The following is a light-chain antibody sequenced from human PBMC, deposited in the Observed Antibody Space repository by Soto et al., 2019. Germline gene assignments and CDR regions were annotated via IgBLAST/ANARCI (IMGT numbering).Light chain of an antibody. Sequence: QSALTQPASVSGSPGQSITISCTGSSSDIGSSNYVSWYQQYPGKAPKLMIYEVTNRPSGVSNRFSGSKSGNTASLTISGLRAEDEADYYCSSHTTSGTLVVLGGGTKVTVL. V-gene: IGLV2-14*01. CDR3: SSHTTSGTLVV. J-gene: IGLJ2*01. CDR2: EVT. CDR1: SSDIGSSNY.